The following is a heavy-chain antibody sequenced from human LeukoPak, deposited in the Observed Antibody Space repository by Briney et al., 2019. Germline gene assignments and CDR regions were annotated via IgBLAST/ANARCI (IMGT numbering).Heavy chain of an antibody. D-gene: IGHD1-26*01. Sequence: GGSLRLSCAASGLTFSSYAMSWVRQAPGKGLEWISYIYSSGSVTYYADSVKGRFTISRDNAKNSLYLQMNSLRAEDTAVYYCARDRVGVGVTFDYWGQGTLVTVSS. J-gene: IGHJ4*02. V-gene: IGHV3-48*03. CDR3: ARDRVGVGVTFDY. CDR1: GLTFSSYA. CDR2: IYSSGSVT.